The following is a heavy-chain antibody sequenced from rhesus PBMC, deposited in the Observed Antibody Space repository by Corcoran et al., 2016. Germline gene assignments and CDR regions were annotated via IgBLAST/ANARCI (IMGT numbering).Heavy chain of an antibody. CDR1: GFSITTTVTG. CDR3: ARVRYCSGGVCYLYFDY. Sequence: QVTLKESGPALVKPTQTLTLTCTFSGFSITTTVTGVGWIRQPPGKALEWLAIIYWNNSKYSRTSRKNILTISTDPPKNQVVLTMTNMDPVDTATYFCARVRYCSGGVCYLYFDYWGQGVLVTVSS. CDR2: IYWNNSK. J-gene: IGHJ4*01. D-gene: IGHD2-39*02. V-gene: IGHV2-95*01.